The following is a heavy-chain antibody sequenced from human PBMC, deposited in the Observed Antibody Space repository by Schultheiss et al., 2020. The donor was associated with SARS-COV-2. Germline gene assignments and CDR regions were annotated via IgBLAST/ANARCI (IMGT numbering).Heavy chain of an antibody. V-gene: IGHV3-21*01. J-gene: IGHJ4*02. Sequence: GGSLRLSCAASGFTFDDYAMHWVRQAPGKGLEWVSSISSSSSYIYYADSVKGRFTISRDNAKNSLYLQMNSLRAEDTAVYYCARDRWTWGVVPAAISSAVRYYFDYWGQGTLVTVSS. CDR2: ISSSSSYI. CDR1: GFTFDDYA. D-gene: IGHD2-2*01. CDR3: ARDRWTWGVVPAAISSAVRYYFDY.